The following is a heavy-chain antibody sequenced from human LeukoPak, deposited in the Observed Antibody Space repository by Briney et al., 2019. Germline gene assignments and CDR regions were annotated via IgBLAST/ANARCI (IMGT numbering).Heavy chain of an antibody. Sequence: GGSLRLSCAASGFTFSSYGMHWVRQAPGKGLEWEAFIRYDGSNKYYADSVKGRLTISRDNSKNTLYLQMNSLRAEDTAVYYCAKDTTPPVYYSSGPGYYWGQGTLVIVSS. CDR3: AKDTTPPVYYSSGPGYY. CDR2: IRYDGSNK. D-gene: IGHD6-19*01. V-gene: IGHV3-30*02. J-gene: IGHJ4*02. CDR1: GFTFSSYG.